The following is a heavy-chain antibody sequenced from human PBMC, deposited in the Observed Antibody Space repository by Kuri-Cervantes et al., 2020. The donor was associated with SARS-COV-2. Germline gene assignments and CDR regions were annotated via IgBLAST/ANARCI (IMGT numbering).Heavy chain of an antibody. CDR3: ARITLXXDYFDY. D-gene: IGHD3-10*01. Sequence: GGSLRLXCAASGVXFDDYGMSWVRQAPGKGLEWVSGINWNGGSTGYADSVKGRFTISRDNAKNSLYLQMNSLRAEDTAXXYCARITLXXDYFDYWGQGTLVTVSS. J-gene: IGHJ4*02. CDR2: INWNGGST. V-gene: IGHV3-20*04. CDR1: GVXFDDYG.